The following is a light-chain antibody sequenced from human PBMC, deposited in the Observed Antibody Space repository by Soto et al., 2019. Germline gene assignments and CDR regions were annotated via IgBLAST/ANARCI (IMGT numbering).Light chain of an antibody. Sequence: DIPMTQSPSSLSASVGDRVTIACQASEDINNYLSWFQQKPGKAPKLLIYDASKLEAGVPSRFSGSGSGADFTFTISSLQAEDIATYFCQQYDDLPYTFGQGTKLEIK. CDR3: QQYDDLPYT. CDR1: EDINNY. CDR2: DAS. J-gene: IGKJ2*01. V-gene: IGKV1-33*01.